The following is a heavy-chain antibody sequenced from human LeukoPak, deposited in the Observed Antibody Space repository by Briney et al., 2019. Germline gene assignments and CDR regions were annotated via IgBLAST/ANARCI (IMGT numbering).Heavy chain of an antibody. CDR2: ISSSSSTI. V-gene: IGHV3-48*01. CDR3: ARARTVWGDYEYYFDY. Sequence: SGGSLRLSCAASGFTFSSHSMNWVRQAPGKGLEWVSYISSSSSTIYYADSVKGRFTISRDNAKNSLYLQMNSLRAEDTAVYYCARARTVWGDYEYYFDYWGQGTLVTVSS. D-gene: IGHD4-17*01. CDR1: GFTFSSHS. J-gene: IGHJ4*02.